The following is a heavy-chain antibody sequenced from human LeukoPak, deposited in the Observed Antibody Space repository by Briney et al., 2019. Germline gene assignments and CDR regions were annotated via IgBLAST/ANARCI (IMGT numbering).Heavy chain of an antibody. CDR3: ARVWGSADY. J-gene: IGHJ4*02. CDR1: GYPFTGYD. Sequence: ASVKVSCKASGYPFTGYDINWVQQATGQGLEWLGWMNPNSGKSGSAQKFQGRVTMTRDTSISTAYMELSSLRSEDTAVYYCARVWGSADYWGQGTLVTVSS. D-gene: IGHD3-16*01. CDR2: MNPNSGKS. V-gene: IGHV1-8*01.